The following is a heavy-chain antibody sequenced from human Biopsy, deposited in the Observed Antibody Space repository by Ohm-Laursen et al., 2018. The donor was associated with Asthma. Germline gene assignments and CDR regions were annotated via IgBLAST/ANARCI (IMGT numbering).Heavy chain of an antibody. V-gene: IGHV3-11*04. CDR2: INGKSNSI. J-gene: IGHJ4*02. D-gene: IGHD3-3*01. CDR1: GFTSSDYY. Sequence: GSLRLSCAASGFTSSDYYMSWIRQAPGKGLEWISYINGKSNSIEYADSVKGRFTISRDNAKNSLYLQMNSLRPDDTAVYYCARDVMEWYLPAFDFWGQGTLATVSS. CDR3: ARDVMEWYLPAFDF.